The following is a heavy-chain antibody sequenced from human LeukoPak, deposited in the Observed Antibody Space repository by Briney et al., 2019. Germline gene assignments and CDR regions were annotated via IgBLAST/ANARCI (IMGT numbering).Heavy chain of an antibody. J-gene: IGHJ4*02. CDR2: IWNDGSQK. D-gene: IGHD3-16*01. CDR3: TRWGAGGLTLDY. CDR1: GFSFSFYG. V-gene: IGHV3-33*01. Sequence: GGSLRLSCATSGFSFSFYGMQWVRQAPGKGLEWVAVIWNDGSQKYYGDSVKGRYTISKDNSRKTVNLQMDSLRAEDTAIYYCTRWGAGGLTLDYWGQGVLVTVSS.